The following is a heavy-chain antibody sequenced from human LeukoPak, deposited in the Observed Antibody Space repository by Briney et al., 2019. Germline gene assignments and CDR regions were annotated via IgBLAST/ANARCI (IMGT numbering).Heavy chain of an antibody. CDR1: GFTFSRYW. CDR2: IKQDGSEK. J-gene: IGHJ4*02. Sequence: PGGSLRLSCAASGFTFSRYWMNWVRQAPGKGLEWVANIKQDGSEKYYVDSVKGRFTISRDNAKNSLYLQLNSLGAEGTAVYYCAGGSGWLIDSWGQGTLVTVSS. CDR3: AGGSGWLIDS. D-gene: IGHD6-19*01. V-gene: IGHV3-7*04.